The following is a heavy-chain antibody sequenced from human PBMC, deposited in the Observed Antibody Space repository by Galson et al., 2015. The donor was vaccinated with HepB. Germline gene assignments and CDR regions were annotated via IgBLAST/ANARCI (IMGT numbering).Heavy chain of an antibody. Sequence: QSGAEVKKPGESLKISCQGSGYTFTSYWIAWVRQMPGKGLEWMGVIYPGDSDTRYSPSFQGQVTISADKSISTAYLQWSSLKASDTAMYYCARRGYCSGVNCFSHAFDIWGQGTMVTVSS. CDR3: ARRGYCSGVNCFSHAFDI. J-gene: IGHJ3*02. V-gene: IGHV5-51*01. CDR2: IYPGDSDT. CDR1: GYTFTSYW. D-gene: IGHD2-15*01.